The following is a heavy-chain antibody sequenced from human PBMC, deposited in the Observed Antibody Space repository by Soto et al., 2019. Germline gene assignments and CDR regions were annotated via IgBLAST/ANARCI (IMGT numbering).Heavy chain of an antibody. V-gene: IGHV5-51*01. CDR2: IYPGDSDT. D-gene: IGHD6-13*01. Sequence: GESLKISCKGSGYSFTSYWIGWVRQMPGKGLECMGIIYPGDSDTRYSPSFQGQVTISADKSISTAYLQWSGLKASDTAMYYCARTAAAGKYYYGMDVWGQGTMVTVSS. J-gene: IGHJ6*02. CDR1: GYSFTSYW. CDR3: ARTAAAGKYYYGMDV.